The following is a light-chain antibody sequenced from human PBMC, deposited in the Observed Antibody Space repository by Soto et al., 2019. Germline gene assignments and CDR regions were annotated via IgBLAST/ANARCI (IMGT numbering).Light chain of an antibody. J-gene: IGKJ2*01. CDR2: DAS. Sequence: DIQMTQPPSTLSASVGDRVTITCRASQSISSWLAWYQQKPGKAPKLLIYDASSLESGVPSTFSGSRSGTEFTLTISSLQPDDFATYYCQQYEGYPYTFGQGTKLEIK. V-gene: IGKV1-5*01. CDR1: QSISSW. CDR3: QQYEGYPYT.